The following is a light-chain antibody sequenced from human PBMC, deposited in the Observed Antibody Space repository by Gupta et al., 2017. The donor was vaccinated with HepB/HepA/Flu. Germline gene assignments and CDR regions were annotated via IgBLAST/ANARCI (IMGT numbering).Light chain of an antibody. V-gene: IGKV1-5*03. CDR2: KAS. CDR1: QSISGW. CDR3: QQYGT. Sequence: DSQMTQSPSTLSASVGDTVTLTFRPSQSISGWLAGQQQKPGKATKLRIYKASTLESGVTSRFSGGGSGTEFTRPISSVQPDDFATYYCQQYGTFGQGTKVEI. J-gene: IGKJ1*01.